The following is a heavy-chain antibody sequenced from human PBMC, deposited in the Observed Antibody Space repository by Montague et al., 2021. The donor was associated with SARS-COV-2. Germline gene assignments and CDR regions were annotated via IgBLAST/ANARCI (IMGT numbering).Heavy chain of an antibody. CDR1: GGSISRYY. J-gene: IGHJ4*02. V-gene: IGHV4-59*01. CDR3: ARSRENYNILTGYPYYFDY. CDR2: IYYSGST. Sequence: SETLSLTCTVPGGSISRYYWNWIRQPPGKGLEWIAYIYYSGSTNYNPSLKSRVTISVDTSRNQFSLKLSSVTAADTAVYYCARSRENYNILTGYPYYFDYWGQGTLVTVSS. D-gene: IGHD3-9*01.